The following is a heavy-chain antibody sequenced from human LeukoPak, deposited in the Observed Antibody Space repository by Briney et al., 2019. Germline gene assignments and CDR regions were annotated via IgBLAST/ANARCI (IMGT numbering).Heavy chain of an antibody. CDR1: GYTFTSYG. J-gene: IGHJ3*02. Sequence: ASVKVSCKASGYTFTSYGISWVRQAPGQGLEWMGWISAYNGNTNYAQKPQGRVTMTTDTSTSTACMELRSLRSDDTAVYYCARMRRLVVQTDAFDIWGQGTMVTVSS. CDR3: ARMRRLVVQTDAFDI. V-gene: IGHV1-18*01. D-gene: IGHD2-15*01. CDR2: ISAYNGNT.